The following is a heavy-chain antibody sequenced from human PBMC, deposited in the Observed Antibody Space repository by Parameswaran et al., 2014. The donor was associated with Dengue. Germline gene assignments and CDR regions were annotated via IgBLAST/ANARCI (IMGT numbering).Heavy chain of an antibody. Sequence: VRQMPGKGLEWMGIIYPGDSDTRYSPSFQGQVTISADKSITTAYLQWRSLKASDTAMYYCARQERAGYFDYWGQGTLVTVSS. CDR2: IYPGDSDT. CDR3: ARQERAGYFDY. D-gene: IGHD5-24*01. V-gene: IGHV5-51*01. J-gene: IGHJ4*02.